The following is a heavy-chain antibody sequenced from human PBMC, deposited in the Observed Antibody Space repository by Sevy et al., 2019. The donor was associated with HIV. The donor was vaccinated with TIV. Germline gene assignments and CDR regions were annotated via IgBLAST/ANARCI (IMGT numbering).Heavy chain of an antibody. Sequence: ASVKVSCKASGYIFSDYYIDWVLQAPGQGLEWMAWINSDSGVTNYAQRFQGEVTVTRDTSLRTAYLELTNLKSNDTAIYYCARLTTQPTSDLYGLDVWGQGTTVTVSS. CDR3: ARLTTQPTSDLYGLDV. V-gene: IGHV1-2*02. CDR1: GYIFSDYY. CDR2: INSDSGVT. J-gene: IGHJ6*02. D-gene: IGHD4-17*01.